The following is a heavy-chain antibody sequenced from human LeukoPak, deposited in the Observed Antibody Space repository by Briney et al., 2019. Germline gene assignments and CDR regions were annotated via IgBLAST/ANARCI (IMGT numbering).Heavy chain of an antibody. CDR1: GLTFRSYW. CDR3: MCWGTDNH. D-gene: IGHD7-27*01. V-gene: IGHV3-7*03. J-gene: IGHJ4*02. Sequence: GGSLRLSCTFSGLTFRSYWMNWVRQAPGKGLEWVANINPGGNEIRSVDSVKGRSIISRDSAKNSLDLQMSSLRVEDTAVYYCMCWGTDNHWGQGILVTVSS. CDR2: INPGGNEI.